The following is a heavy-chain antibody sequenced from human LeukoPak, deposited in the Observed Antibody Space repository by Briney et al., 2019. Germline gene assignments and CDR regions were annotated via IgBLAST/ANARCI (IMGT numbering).Heavy chain of an antibody. Sequence: SETLSLTCAVYGGSLSDHYWSWFRQPPGKGLEWIGEINPRGSTIYNPSLKSRVTISVDTSKNQFSLNLSSVTAADTAVYYCAREPGYCSGGSCYGGWFDPWGQGTLFTVSS. CDR3: AREPGYCSGGSCYGGWFDP. D-gene: IGHD2-15*01. J-gene: IGHJ5*02. CDR2: INPRGST. CDR1: GGSLSDHY. V-gene: IGHV4-34*01.